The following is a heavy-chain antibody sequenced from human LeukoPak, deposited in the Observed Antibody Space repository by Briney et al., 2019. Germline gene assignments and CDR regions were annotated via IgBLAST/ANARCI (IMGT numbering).Heavy chain of an antibody. CDR3: AREKIAAAGPRGYFDY. J-gene: IGHJ4*02. CDR1: GYSISSGYY. Sequence: SETLSLTCAVSGYSISSGYYWGWIRQPPGKGLEWIGEINHSGSTNYNPSLKSRVTISVDTSKNQFSLKLSSVTAADTAVYYCAREKIAAAGPRGYFDYWGQGTLVTVSS. D-gene: IGHD6-13*01. V-gene: IGHV4-38-2*02. CDR2: INHSGST.